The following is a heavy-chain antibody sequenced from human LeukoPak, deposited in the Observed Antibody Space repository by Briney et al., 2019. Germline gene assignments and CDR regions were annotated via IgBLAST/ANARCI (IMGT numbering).Heavy chain of an antibody. V-gene: IGHV3-11*06. D-gene: IGHD1-1*01. CDR2: ISSSSSYT. Sequence: PGGSLRLSCAASGFTFSDYYMSWIRQAPGKGLEWVSYISSSSSYTKYADSVKGRFTISRDNAKKSLYLQVNSLRAEDTAVYYCARGTGTTAYFDYWGQGTLVTVSS. J-gene: IGHJ4*02. CDR1: GFTFSDYY. CDR3: ARGTGTTAYFDY.